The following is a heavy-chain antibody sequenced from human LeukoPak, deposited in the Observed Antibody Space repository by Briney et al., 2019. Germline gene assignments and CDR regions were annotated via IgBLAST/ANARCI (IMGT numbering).Heavy chain of an antibody. D-gene: IGHD6-13*01. CDR1: GGSISSGDYY. CDR2: IYYSGST. J-gene: IGHJ6*03. CDR3: AREDPPGYSSSWYVDYYYYMDV. Sequence: SETLSLTCTVSGGSISSGDYYWSWIRQPPGKGLEWIGYIYYSGSTYYNPSLKSRVTMSVDTSKNQFSLKLSSVTAADTAVYYCAREDPPGYSSSWYVDYYYYMDVWGQGTTVTVSS. V-gene: IGHV4-30-4*01.